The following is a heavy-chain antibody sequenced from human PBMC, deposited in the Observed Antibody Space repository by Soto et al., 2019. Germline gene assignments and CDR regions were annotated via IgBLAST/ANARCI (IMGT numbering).Heavy chain of an antibody. V-gene: IGHV3-30*18. CDR1: GFTFPRFG. CDR2: ITYAGSQI. D-gene: IGHD1-1*01. Sequence: QVQLVESGGGVVQPGRSLRLSCAASGFTFPRFGMHWVRQAPGKGLEWVALITYAGSQIYYADAVKGRFTISRDNGDNTLSLQMDNLRTEDTATYFCAKGRGEMNCANYYGLDVWGQGTTVTVSS. J-gene: IGHJ6*02. CDR3: AKGRGEMNCANYYGLDV.